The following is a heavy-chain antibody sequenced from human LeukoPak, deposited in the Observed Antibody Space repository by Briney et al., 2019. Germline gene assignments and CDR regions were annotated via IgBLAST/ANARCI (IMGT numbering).Heavy chain of an antibody. Sequence: SETLSLTYTVYGGSFSGRYWSWIRQPPGRGLEWVGEINHSGSTNYNPSLKSRVTISVDTSKNQFSLKLNSVTAADTAVYYCARGSAGATLDYWGQGALVTVSS. CDR1: GGSFSGRY. J-gene: IGHJ4*02. D-gene: IGHD1-26*01. CDR3: ARGSAGATLDY. CDR2: INHSGST. V-gene: IGHV4-34*01.